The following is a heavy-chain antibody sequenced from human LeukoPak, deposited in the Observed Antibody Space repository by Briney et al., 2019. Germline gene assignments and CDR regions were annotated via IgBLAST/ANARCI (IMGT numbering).Heavy chain of an antibody. CDR3: AKWLGESLYWSYFDY. V-gene: IGHV3-23*01. CDR2: ISGSGGST. Sequence: PGGSLRLSCAASGFTFSSYAMSWVRQAPGKGLEWVSAISGSGGSTYYADSVKGRFTISRDNSKNTLYLQMNSLRAEDAAVYYCAKWLGESLYWSYFDYWGQGTLVTVSS. J-gene: IGHJ4*02. D-gene: IGHD3-10*01. CDR1: GFTFSSYA.